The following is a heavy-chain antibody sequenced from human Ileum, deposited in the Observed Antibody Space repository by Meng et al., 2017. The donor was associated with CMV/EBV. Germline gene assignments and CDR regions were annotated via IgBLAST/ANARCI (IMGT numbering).Heavy chain of an antibody. V-gene: IGHV3-21*01. CDR3: ARSKYCSGGRYYYFDY. J-gene: IGHJ4*02. CDR2: ISSSSSYI. Sequence: GESLKISCAASGFTFSSYSMNWVRQAPGKGLEWVSSISSSSSYIYYADSVKGRFTISRDNAKNSLYLQMNSLRAEDTAVYYCARSKYCSGGRYYYFDYWGQGTLVTVSS. D-gene: IGHD2-15*01. CDR1: GFTFSSYS.